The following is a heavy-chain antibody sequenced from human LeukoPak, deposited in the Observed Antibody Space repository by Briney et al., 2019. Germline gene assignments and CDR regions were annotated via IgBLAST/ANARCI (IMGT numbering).Heavy chain of an antibody. J-gene: IGHJ4*02. CDR3: TSRVVTTNDY. D-gene: IGHD2-21*02. V-gene: IGHV3-15*01. Sequence: PRGSLRLSCAASGFTFNNAWMNWVRQAPGKGLEWIGRIKTKTEGVTADYPAPVKGRFTISRDDSKTSLYLQMNSLKTEDTAVYYCTSRVVTTNDYWGRGTLVTVSS. CDR1: GFTFNNAW. CDR2: IKTKTEGVTA.